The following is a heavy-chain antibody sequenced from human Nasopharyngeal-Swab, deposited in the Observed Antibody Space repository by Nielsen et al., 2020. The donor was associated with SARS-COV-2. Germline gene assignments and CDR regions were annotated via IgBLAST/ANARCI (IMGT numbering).Heavy chain of an antibody. Sequence: GESLKISCAASGFTFSSSAMNWARQAPGKGLEWVSAISTSGGDTYYADSVKGRFTVSRDNSKNTLYLQMNSLTAEDTAIYYCAKDRGNLGYSSGWCDYWGQGTLVTVSS. CDR2: ISTSGGDT. V-gene: IGHV3-23*01. CDR3: AKDRGNLGYSSGWCDY. J-gene: IGHJ4*02. D-gene: IGHD6-19*01. CDR1: GFTFSSSA.